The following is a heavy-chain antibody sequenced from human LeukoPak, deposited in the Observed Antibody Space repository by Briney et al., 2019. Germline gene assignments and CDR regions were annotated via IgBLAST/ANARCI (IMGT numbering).Heavy chain of an antibody. CDR3: AKWGTLEPNGPFDY. CDR1: GFTFSSYA. CDR2: ISGSGGST. V-gene: IGHV3-23*01. D-gene: IGHD1-1*01. Sequence: GGSLRLSCAASGFTFSSYAMSWVRQAPGKGLEWVSAISGSGGSTYYADSVKGRFTISRDNSKNTLYLQMNGLRAEDTAVYYCAKWGTLEPNGPFDYWGQGTLVTVSS. J-gene: IGHJ4*02.